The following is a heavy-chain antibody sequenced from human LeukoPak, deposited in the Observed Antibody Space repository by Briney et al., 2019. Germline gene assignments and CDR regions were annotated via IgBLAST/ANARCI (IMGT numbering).Heavy chain of an antibody. D-gene: IGHD3-22*01. CDR3: ATTNNHYYHSLADY. V-gene: IGHV3-48*03. CDR1: GFTFSSYE. J-gene: IGHJ4*02. CDR2: ISSSGSTI. Sequence: GGSLRLSCAASGFTFSSYEMNWVRQAPGKGLEWVSYISSSGSTIYYADSVKGQFTISRDNAKNSLYLQMNSLRAEDTAVYYCATTNNHYYHSLADYWGQGTLVTVSS.